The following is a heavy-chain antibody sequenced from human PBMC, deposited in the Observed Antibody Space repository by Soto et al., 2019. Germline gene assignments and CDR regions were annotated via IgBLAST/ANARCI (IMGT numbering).Heavy chain of an antibody. CDR3: ARDSGPLVPAATFYYYYGMDV. CDR1: GGSLSSYY. J-gene: IGHJ6*02. CDR2: IYFSDST. D-gene: IGHD2-2*01. V-gene: IGHV4-59*12. Sequence: PSETLSLTCTVSGGSLSSYYWSWIRQSPGKGLENLGYIYFSDSTNYNPSFKSRITISVDTSRNQFFLTLSSMTAADTAVYYCARDSGPLVPAATFYYYYGMDVWGQGTTVTVSS.